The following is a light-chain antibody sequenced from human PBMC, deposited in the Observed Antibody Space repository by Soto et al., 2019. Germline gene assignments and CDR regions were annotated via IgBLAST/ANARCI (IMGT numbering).Light chain of an antibody. J-gene: IGLJ3*02. CDR3: QSSDSSLSGWV. V-gene: IGLV1-40*01. CDR1: SSNIGAGYD. Sequence: QAVVTQPPSVSGAPGQRVTISCTGSSSNIGAGYDVHWYQQLPGTAPKLLIYGNSNRPSVVPDRLSGSKSGTSAYLAITGLHAEDEADYYCQSSDSSLSGWVFGGGTKLTVL. CDR2: GNS.